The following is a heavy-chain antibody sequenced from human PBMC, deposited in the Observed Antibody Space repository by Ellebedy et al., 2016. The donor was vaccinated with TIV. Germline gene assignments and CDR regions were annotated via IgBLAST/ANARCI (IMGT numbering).Heavy chain of an antibody. V-gene: IGHV3-7*01. CDR1: GFTFSSYW. J-gene: IGHJ4*02. Sequence: GESLKISCAGSGFTFSSYWMSWVRQAPGKGLEWVANIKQDGSEKYYVDSVKGRFTISRDNAKNSLYLQMNSLRAEDTAVYYCARDSSSYGDYWGQGTLVTVSS. CDR2: IKQDGSEK. D-gene: IGHD6-6*01. CDR3: ARDSSSYGDY.